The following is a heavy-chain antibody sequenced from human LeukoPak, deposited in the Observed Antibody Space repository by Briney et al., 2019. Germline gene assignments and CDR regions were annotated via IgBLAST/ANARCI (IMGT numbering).Heavy chain of an antibody. Sequence: SQTLSLTCAVSGDSITNGGSSWSWIRQPPGRGLEWIGYIYQSGITYYNPSLKSRVTISVDTSKNQFSLKLSSVTAADTAVYYCARGGGSYLVNYWGQGTLVTVSS. D-gene: IGHD1-26*01. J-gene: IGHJ4*02. CDR3: ARGGGSYLVNY. CDR1: GDSITNGGSS. V-gene: IGHV4-30-2*01. CDR2: IYQSGIT.